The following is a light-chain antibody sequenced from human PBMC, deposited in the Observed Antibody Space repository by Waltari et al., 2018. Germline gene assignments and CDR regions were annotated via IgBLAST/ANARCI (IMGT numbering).Light chain of an antibody. J-gene: IGKJ3*01. CDR3: QHYGISPPGL. Sequence: EIVLTQSPGTLSLSPGERATLSCRASQSVSSSYLAWYQQKPGQAPRLLMYGASSRATSIPDRFSGSGSGTDFTLTISRLEPEDFAVYYCQHYGISPPGLFGPGTKVDIK. CDR1: QSVSSSY. V-gene: IGKV3-20*01. CDR2: GAS.